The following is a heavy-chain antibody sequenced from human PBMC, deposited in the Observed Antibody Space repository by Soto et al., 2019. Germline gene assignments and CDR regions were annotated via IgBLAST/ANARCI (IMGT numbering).Heavy chain of an antibody. Sequence: ASVKVSCKASGYTFTSYDINWVRQATGQGLEWMGWMNPNSGNTGYAQKFQGRVTMTRNTSISTAYMELSSLRSEDTAVYYCARGGGDEKGYYYYYGMDVWGQGTTVTVSS. V-gene: IGHV1-8*01. CDR2: MNPNSGNT. CDR3: ARGGGDEKGYYYYYGMDV. CDR1: GYTFTSYD. D-gene: IGHD4-17*01. J-gene: IGHJ6*02.